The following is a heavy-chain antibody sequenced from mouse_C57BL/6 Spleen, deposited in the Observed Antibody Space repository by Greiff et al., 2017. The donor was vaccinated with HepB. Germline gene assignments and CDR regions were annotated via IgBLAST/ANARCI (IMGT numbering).Heavy chain of an antibody. CDR2: ITHSGET. D-gene: IGHD2-1*01. V-gene: IGHV12-3*01. CDR1: GFPITSGYY. Sequence: VKLQESGPGLVKPSQSLFLTCSITGFPITSGYYWIWIRQSPGKPLEWMGYITHSGETFYNPSLQSPISITRETSKNQFVLQFNSETTEDTAMYYCAGDRWGANGNSLFAYWGQGTLVTVSA. CDR3: AGDRWGANGNSLFAY. J-gene: IGHJ3*01.